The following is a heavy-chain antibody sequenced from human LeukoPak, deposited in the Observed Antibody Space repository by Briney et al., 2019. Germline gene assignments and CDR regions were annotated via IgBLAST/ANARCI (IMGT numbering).Heavy chain of an antibody. D-gene: IGHD2-2*01. V-gene: IGHV4-4*07. CDR1: GGSISSYY. CDR3: ARTILPAQNAGAFDI. J-gene: IGHJ3*02. Sequence: SETLSLTCTVPGGSISSYYWSWIRQPAGKGLEFVGRTHTSGRTDYNPSLRGRLTMSLDTSQNQFSLRLTSVTAGDTAVYYCARTILPAQNAGAFDIWGRGTMVTVAS. CDR2: THTSGRT.